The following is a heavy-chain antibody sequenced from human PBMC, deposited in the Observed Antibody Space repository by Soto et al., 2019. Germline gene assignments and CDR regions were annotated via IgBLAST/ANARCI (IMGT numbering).Heavy chain of an antibody. CDR1: GYSFTDYH. CDR2: INPKSGGT. V-gene: IGHV1-2*04. D-gene: IGHD2-8*01. Sequence: ASVKVSCKASGYSFTDYHIHWVRQAPGQGLEWMGRINPKSGGTSTAQKFQGWVTMTTDTSISTASMELTRLTSDDTAIYYCARGDSTDCSNGVCSFFYNHDMDVWGQGTTVTVSS. J-gene: IGHJ6*02. CDR3: ARGDSTDCSNGVCSFFYNHDMDV.